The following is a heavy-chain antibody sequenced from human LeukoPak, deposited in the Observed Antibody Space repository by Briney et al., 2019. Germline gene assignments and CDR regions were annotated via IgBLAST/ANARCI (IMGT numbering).Heavy chain of an antibody. CDR3: ARDFLHLGG. D-gene: IGHD3-16*01. CDR2: ISTASDYI. CDR1: GFTFSSYN. Sequence: GGSLRLSCAASGFTFSSYNMNWVRQAPGKGLEWVSSISTASDYIYYADSLKGRFTISRDNAKNTLYLQMNSLRAEDTAVYYCARDFLHLGGWGQGTMVTVSS. V-gene: IGHV3-21*01. J-gene: IGHJ3*01.